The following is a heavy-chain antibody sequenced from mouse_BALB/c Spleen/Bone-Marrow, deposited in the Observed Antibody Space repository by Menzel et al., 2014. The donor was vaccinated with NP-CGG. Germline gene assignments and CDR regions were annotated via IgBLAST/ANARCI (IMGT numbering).Heavy chain of an antibody. Sequence: QVHVKQSGSVLVRPGASVKLSCKASGYTFPSSWMHWARKSPGKGLEGIGEINPNSGNTNYNEKLKGKATLTVDTSSSTAYVDLSSLTSEDSAVYYCARHHRYAYYFDYWGQGTTLTVSS. D-gene: IGHD2-14*01. J-gene: IGHJ2*01. CDR1: GYTFPSSW. V-gene: IGHV1S130*01. CDR2: INPNSGNT. CDR3: ARHHRYAYYFDY.